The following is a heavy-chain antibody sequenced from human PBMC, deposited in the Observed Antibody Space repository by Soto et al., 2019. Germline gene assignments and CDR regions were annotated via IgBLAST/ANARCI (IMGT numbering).Heavy chain of an antibody. V-gene: IGHV4-39*01. J-gene: IGHJ4*02. CDR2: IYYSGST. D-gene: IGHD4-17*01. CDR1: GGSISSSGYY. Sequence: ETLSLTCTVSGGSISSSGYYWGWIRQPPGKGLEWIGTIYYSGSTYYNPSLKSRVTISVDTSKNQFSLKLSSVTAADTAVYYCARYFSFYGDYGRYFYFWGQGSLVTVSS. CDR3: ARYFSFYGDYGRYFYF.